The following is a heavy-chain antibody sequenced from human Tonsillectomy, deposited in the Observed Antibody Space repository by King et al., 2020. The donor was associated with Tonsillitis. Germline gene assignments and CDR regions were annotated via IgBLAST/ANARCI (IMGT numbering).Heavy chain of an antibody. Sequence: VQLVESGGGGVQPGRSLRLSCAASGFTFSNYGIHWVRQAPGKGLEGGAGIWYDGSNKFYADSVKGRFTISRDNSKNTLYLQMNSLRAEDTAVYYCARALGSSGYRLDYWGQGTLVTVSS. CDR1: GFTFSNYG. CDR2: IWYDGSNK. CDR3: ARALGSSGYRLDY. D-gene: IGHD3-22*01. J-gene: IGHJ4*02. V-gene: IGHV3-33*08.